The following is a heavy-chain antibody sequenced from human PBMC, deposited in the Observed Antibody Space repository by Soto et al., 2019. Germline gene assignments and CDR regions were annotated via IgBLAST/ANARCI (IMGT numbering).Heavy chain of an antibody. V-gene: IGHV3-30*18. CDR1: GFTFSSYG. CDR3: AKWAPDY. CDR2: ISYDGSNK. J-gene: IGHJ4*02. Sequence: QVQLVESGGGVVQPGRSLRLSCAASGFTFSSYGMHWVRQAPGKGLEWVAVISYDGSNKYYADSVKGRFTISRDNSKSTLYLQMNSLRAEDTAVYYCAKWAPDYWGQGTLVTVSS.